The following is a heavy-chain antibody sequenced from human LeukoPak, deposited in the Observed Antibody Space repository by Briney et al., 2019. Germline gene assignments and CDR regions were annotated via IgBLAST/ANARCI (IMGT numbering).Heavy chain of an antibody. J-gene: IGHJ4*02. V-gene: IGHV4-4*07. Sequence: SETLSLTCTVSSGSINSYYWGWVRQPAGRGLQWIGRIYTTGKTDYNPSLKSRLTMSVDTSKRQFSLNLMSVTAADTAIYFCTRHGYTASHYFLDIWRQGTLVTVSS. CDR2: IYTTGKT. CDR1: SGSINSYY. D-gene: IGHD3-16*01. CDR3: TRHGYTASHYFLDI.